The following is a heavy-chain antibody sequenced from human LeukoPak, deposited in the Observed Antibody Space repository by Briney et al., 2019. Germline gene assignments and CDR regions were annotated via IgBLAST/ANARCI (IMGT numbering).Heavy chain of an antibody. V-gene: IGHV4-30-4*08. CDR2: IYYSGST. Sequence: SQTLSLTCTVSGGSISSGAYYCSWIRQPPGKGLEWIGYIYYSGSTYYNPSLKSRVTISVDTSKNQFSLKLSSVTAADTAVYYCARQIFGVVPDAFDIWGQETMVTVSS. D-gene: IGHD3-3*01. CDR3: ARQIFGVVPDAFDI. J-gene: IGHJ3*02. CDR1: GGSISSGAYY.